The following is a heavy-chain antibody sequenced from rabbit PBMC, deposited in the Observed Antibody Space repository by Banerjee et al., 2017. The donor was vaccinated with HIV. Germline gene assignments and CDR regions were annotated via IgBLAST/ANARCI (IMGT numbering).Heavy chain of an antibody. CDR2: IDAGSSGFT. CDR1: GVSFSFSSY. CDR3: ARDTSTSFSSYGMDL. J-gene: IGHJ6*01. V-gene: IGHV1S40*01. D-gene: IGHD1-1*01. Sequence: VESGGGLVKPGASLTLTCTASGVSFSFSSYMCWVRQAPGKGLEWIGCIDAGSSGFTYFATWAKGRFTISRTSSTTVTLQMTRLTAADTATYFCARDTSTSFSSYGMDLWGQGTLVTVS.